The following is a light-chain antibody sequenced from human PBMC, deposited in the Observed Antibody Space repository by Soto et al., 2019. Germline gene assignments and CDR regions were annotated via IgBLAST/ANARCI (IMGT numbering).Light chain of an antibody. CDR1: ESISRDY. Sequence: EIVLTQSPGTLSLSPGQRATLSCRASESISRDYLAWYQQRLGQAPRLLIYGASSGATGIPDRFSGSGSGTDFTLTISRLEPEDFAIYYCQQYGGSLLTFGGGTRVEIK. CDR3: QQYGGSLLT. CDR2: GAS. V-gene: IGKV3-20*01. J-gene: IGKJ4*01.